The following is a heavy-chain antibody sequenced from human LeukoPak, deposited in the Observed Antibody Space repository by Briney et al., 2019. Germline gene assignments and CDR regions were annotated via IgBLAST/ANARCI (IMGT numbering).Heavy chain of an antibody. J-gene: IGHJ4*02. V-gene: IGHV4-59*08. CDR1: GGSISSYY. CDR3: ARQRAPHNFDY. CDR2: IYYSGST. Sequence: SETLSLTCTVSGGSISSYYWSWIRQPPGKGLEWIGYIYYSGSTNYNPSLKSRVTISVDTSKNQFSLKLSSVTAADTAVYYCARQRAPHNFDYWGQGTLVTVSS.